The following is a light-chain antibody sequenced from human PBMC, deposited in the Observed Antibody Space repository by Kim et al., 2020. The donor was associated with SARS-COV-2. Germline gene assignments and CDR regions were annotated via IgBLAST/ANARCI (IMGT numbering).Light chain of an antibody. CDR2: GKN. Sequence: AWGQTVRITCQGHSLRSYYATWYQQKPGQAPILVIYGKNNRPSGIPDRFSGSSSGNTASLTITGAQAEDEADYYCNSRDSNDNVVFGGGTSLTVL. J-gene: IGLJ2*01. V-gene: IGLV3-19*01. CDR3: NSRDSNDNVV. CDR1: SLRSYY.